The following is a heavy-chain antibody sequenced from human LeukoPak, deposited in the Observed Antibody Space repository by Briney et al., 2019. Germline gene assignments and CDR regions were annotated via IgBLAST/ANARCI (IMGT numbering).Heavy chain of an antibody. V-gene: IGHV4-34*01. J-gene: IGHJ3*02. Sequence: SETLSLTCAVYGGSFSGYYWSWIRQPPGKGLEWIGEINHSGSTNYNPSLKSRVTISVDTSKNQFSLKLSSVTAADTAVHYCARVNYYGSGSYEDAFDIWGQGTMVTVSS. D-gene: IGHD3-10*01. CDR1: GGSFSGYY. CDR3: ARVNYYGSGSYEDAFDI. CDR2: INHSGST.